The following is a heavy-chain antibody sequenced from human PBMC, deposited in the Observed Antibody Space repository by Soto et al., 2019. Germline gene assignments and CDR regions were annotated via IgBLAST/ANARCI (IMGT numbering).Heavy chain of an antibody. V-gene: IGHV3-48*03. D-gene: IGHD2-21*02. CDR1: GFNLTNYE. CDR3: AAEALCGADCYFFEY. CDR2: IRGSSNNI. Sequence: EVKLLETGGGSVQPGGSLRLSCAVSGFNLTNYEMNWVRQVPGKGLEWISKIRGSSNNIYYADSVKGRFTISRDKANNLLFLQMNSLRAEDTAFYYCAAEALCGADCYFFEYWGQGTLVTVSS. J-gene: IGHJ4*02.